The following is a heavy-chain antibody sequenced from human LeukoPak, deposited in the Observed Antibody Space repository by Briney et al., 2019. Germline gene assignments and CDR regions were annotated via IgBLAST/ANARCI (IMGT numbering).Heavy chain of an antibody. CDR1: EFKFDTYG. Sequence: GGSLRLSCSASEFKFDTYGMHWVRQTPGKGLEYVSGISSDGLSTYYANSVKGRFTISRDNAKNTLYLQMGSLRTEDMAVYYCARSTDGSAHFDYWGQGTLVTVFS. CDR2: ISSDGLST. CDR3: ARSTDGSAHFDY. D-gene: IGHD1-1*01. V-gene: IGHV3-64*01. J-gene: IGHJ4*02.